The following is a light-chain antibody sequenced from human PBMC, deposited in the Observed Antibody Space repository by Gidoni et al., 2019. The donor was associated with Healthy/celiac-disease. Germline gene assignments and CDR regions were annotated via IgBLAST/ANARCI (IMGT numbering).Light chain of an antibody. CDR3: MQSIQLPWT. Sequence: DIVMTQTPLSLSVTPGQPASISCKSSQSLLHSDGKTYLYWYLQKPGQPPRLLIYEFSNRFSGGQVSFRGRGSGTDFTRKISRLEVEDVGVYYCMQSIQLPWTFGQGTKVEIK. J-gene: IGKJ1*01. V-gene: IGKV2D-29*01. CDR2: EFS. CDR1: QSLLHSDGKTY.